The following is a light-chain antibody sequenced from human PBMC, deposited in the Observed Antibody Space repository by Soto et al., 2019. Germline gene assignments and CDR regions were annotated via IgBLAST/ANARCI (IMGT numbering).Light chain of an antibody. CDR3: QQSYSTPWT. CDR2: AAS. Sequence: INMTLSPSSVSASIGDRVTITCRASQSISSYLNWYQQKPGKAPKLLIYAASSLQSGVPSRFSGSGSGTDFTLTISSLQPEDFATYYCQQSYSTPWTFGQGTKVDIK. V-gene: IGKV1-39*01. J-gene: IGKJ1*01. CDR1: QSISSY.